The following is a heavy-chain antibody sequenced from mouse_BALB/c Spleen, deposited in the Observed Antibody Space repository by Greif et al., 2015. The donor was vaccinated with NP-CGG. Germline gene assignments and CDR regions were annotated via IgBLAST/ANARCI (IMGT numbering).Heavy chain of an antibody. J-gene: IGHJ3*01. V-gene: IGHV1S81*02. CDR2: INPSNGRT. D-gene: IGHD2-4*01. CDR3: ANMITTGAWFAY. Sequence: VQLKQSGAELVKPGASVKLSCKASGYTFTSYWMHWVKQRPGQGLEWIGEINPSNGRTNYNEKFKSKATLTVDKSSSTAYMQLSSLTSEDSAVYHCANMITTGAWFAYWGQGTPVTVSA. CDR1: GYTFTSYW.